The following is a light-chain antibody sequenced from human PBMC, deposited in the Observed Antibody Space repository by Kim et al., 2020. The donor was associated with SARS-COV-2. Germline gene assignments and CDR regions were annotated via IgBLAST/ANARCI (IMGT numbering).Light chain of an antibody. Sequence: EIVLTQSPGTLSLSPGERATLSCRASQSVSSSYLAWYQQKPGQAPGLLIYAASDRATGIPDRFSGSGSGTDSTLTISRLEPEDFAVYYCQQYGSSPPTFGQGTKVDIK. CDR2: AAS. J-gene: IGKJ1*01. CDR1: QSVSSSY. CDR3: QQYGSSPPT. V-gene: IGKV3-20*01.